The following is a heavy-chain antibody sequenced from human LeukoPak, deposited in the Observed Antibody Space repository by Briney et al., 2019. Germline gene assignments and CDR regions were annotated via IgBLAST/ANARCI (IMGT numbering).Heavy chain of an antibody. CDR1: GFTFSSYS. Sequence: GGSLRLSCAASGFTFSSYSMNWVRQAPGKGLEWVSSISSSSSYIYYADSVKGRFTISRDNAKNSLYLQMNSLRAEDTAVYYCARVTEYYYDSSGYYDYRGQGTLVTVSS. V-gene: IGHV3-21*01. D-gene: IGHD3-22*01. CDR3: ARVTEYYYDSSGYYDY. J-gene: IGHJ4*02. CDR2: ISSSSSYI.